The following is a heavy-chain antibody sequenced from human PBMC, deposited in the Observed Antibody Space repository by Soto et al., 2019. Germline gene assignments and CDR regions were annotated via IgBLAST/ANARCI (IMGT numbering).Heavy chain of an antibody. CDR1: GDSISSSGFY. CDR2: IYYSGST. V-gene: IGHV4-39*01. D-gene: IGHD6-19*01. CDR3: ARRQQWLAGYFDY. Sequence: QLQLQESGPGLVQPSETLSLTCAVSGDSISSSGFYWGWIRQPPGKGLEWIGSIYYSGSTYYNPSLKSRVTISVDTSKSQFSLKMRSVTAADTAVYYCARRQQWLAGYFDYWGQGTLVTVSS. J-gene: IGHJ4*02.